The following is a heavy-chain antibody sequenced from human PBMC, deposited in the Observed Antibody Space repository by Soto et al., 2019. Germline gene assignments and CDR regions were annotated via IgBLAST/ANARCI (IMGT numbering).Heavy chain of an antibody. CDR1: GGTFSSYT. CDR3: ARAAGYCSGGSCYPNDY. D-gene: IGHD2-15*01. J-gene: IGHJ4*02. CDR2: IIPILGIA. V-gene: IGHV1-69*02. Sequence: SVKVSCKASGGTFSSYTISWVRQAPGQGLEWMGRIIPILGIANYVQKFQGRVTITADKSTSTAYMELSSLRSEDTAVYYCARAAGYCSGGSCYPNDYWGQGTLVTVS.